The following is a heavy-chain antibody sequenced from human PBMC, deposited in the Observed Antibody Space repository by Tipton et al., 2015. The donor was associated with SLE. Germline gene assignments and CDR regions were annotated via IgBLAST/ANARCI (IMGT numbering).Heavy chain of an antibody. CDR2: IYYSGST. CDR1: GGSISSSSYY. CDR3: AIAARPDAFDI. J-gene: IGHJ3*02. Sequence: TLSLTCTVSGGSISSSSYYWGWIRQPPGKGLEWIGSIYYSGSTYYNPSLKSRVTISVDTSKNQFSLKLSSVTAADMAVYYCAIAARPDAFDIWGQGTMVTVSS. V-gene: IGHV4-39*01. D-gene: IGHD6-6*01.